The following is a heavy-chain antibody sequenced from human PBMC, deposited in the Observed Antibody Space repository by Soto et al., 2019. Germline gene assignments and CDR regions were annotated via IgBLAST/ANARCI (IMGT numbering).Heavy chain of an antibody. V-gene: IGHV3-23*01. D-gene: IGHD6-19*01. CDR1: GVTFSSFG. CDR3: ATVVAVSTYFFDY. Sequence: GGSLILSCAVSGVTFSSFGMSWVRQAPGKGLEWVSFISGSGDFTYYADSVRGRFSISRDNSKNTLYLQMNRLRAEDTAVYYCATVVAVSTYFFDYWGQGTLVTVS. CDR2: ISGSGDFT. J-gene: IGHJ4*02.